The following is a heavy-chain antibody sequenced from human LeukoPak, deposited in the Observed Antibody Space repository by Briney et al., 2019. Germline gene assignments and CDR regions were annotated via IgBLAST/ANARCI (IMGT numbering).Heavy chain of an antibody. Sequence: GASVKVSCKASGYTFTGYYMHWGRQAPGQGLEWMGWINPNSGGTNYAQKFQGRVTMTRDTSISTAYMELSRLRSDDTAVYYCARETYYYGSGSYYNPNWFDPWGQGTLVTVSS. CDR2: INPNSGGT. V-gene: IGHV1-2*02. CDR3: ARETYYYGSGSYYNPNWFDP. CDR1: GYTFTGYY. J-gene: IGHJ5*02. D-gene: IGHD3-10*01.